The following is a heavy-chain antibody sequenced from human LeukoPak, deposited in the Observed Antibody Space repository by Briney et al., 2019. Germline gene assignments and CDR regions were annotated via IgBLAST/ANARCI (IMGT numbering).Heavy chain of an antibody. CDR1: SGSISTSNYY. D-gene: IGHD5-18*01. J-gene: IGHJ5*02. CDR3: ARHNTAMDDNWFDP. Sequence: SETLSLTCTVSSGSISTSNYYWGWVRQPPGKALEWIGNIFYSGSTYYSPSLKSRVTISLDTSRNQFSLKLSSVTAADTAVYYCARHNTAMDDNWFDPWGQGTLVTVSS. V-gene: IGHV4-39*07. CDR2: IFYSGST.